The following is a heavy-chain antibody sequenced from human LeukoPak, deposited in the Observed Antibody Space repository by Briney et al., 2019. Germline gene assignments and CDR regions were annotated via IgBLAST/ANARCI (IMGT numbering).Heavy chain of an antibody. Sequence: SGTLSLTCAVSGGSISSSNWWSWVRQPPGKGLEWIGEIYHSGSTNYNPSLKSRVTISVDKSKNQFSLKLSSVTAADTAVYYCARRYDSSGYSFDYWGQGTLATVSS. J-gene: IGHJ4*02. CDR1: GGSISSSNW. D-gene: IGHD3-22*01. CDR3: ARRYDSSGYSFDY. CDR2: IYHSGST. V-gene: IGHV4-4*02.